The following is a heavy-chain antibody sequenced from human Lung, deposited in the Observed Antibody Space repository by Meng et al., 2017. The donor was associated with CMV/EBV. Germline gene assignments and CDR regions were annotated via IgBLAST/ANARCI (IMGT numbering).Heavy chain of an antibody. CDR3: AKYSAVGERLYYFDY. Sequence: GGSLRLSCAASGLTFSSYGMSWVRQAPGKGLEWVSSIGATAGGTYYADSVKGRFTISRDNAKNTLYLQMNSLSAEDTAVYYCAKYSAVGERLYYFDYWGQGTLVNGSS. D-gene: IGHD2-21*01. CDR1: GLTFSSYG. CDR2: IGATAGGT. V-gene: IGHV3-23*01. J-gene: IGHJ4*02.